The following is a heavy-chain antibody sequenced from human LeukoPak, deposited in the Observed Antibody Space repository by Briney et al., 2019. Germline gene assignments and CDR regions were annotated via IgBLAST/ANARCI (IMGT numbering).Heavy chain of an antibody. V-gene: IGHV4-34*01. CDR2: INHSGST. CDR1: GGSFSGYY. CDR3: AREKAYYDFWSGFE. J-gene: IGHJ4*02. Sequence: SETLSLTCAVYGGSFSGYYWSWIRQPPGKGLEWIGEINHSGSTNYNPSLKSRVTISVDTSKNQFSLKLSSVTAADTAVYYCAREKAYYDFWSGFEWGQGTLVTASS. D-gene: IGHD3-3*01.